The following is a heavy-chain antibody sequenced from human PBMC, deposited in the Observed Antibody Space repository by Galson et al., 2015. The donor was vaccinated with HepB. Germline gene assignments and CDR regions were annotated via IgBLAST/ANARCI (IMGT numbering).Heavy chain of an antibody. Sequence: SLRLSCAASGFTFSSYGMHWVRQAPGKGLEWVAVISYDGSNKYYADSVKGRFTISRDNSKNTLYLQMNSLRAEDTAVYYCAKDRGYCSSTSCPNDYYYYYGMDVWGQGTTVTVSS. CDR1: GFTFSSYG. D-gene: IGHD2-2*01. CDR2: ISYDGSNK. CDR3: AKDRGYCSSTSCPNDYYYYYGMDV. V-gene: IGHV3-30*18. J-gene: IGHJ6*02.